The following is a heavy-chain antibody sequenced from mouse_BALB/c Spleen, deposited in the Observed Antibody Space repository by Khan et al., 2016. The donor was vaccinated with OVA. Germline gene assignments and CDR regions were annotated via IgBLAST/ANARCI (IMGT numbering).Heavy chain of an antibody. CDR2: IFPGNSDS. CDR3: TRNGFGNYESWDY. J-gene: IGHJ2*01. D-gene: IGHD2-1*01. V-gene: IGHV1-5*01. Sequence: VQLKQSGTVLARPGVSVKMSCKASGYTFTSYWMHWVKQRPGQGLEWIGAIFPGNSDSNYNQNFKGKAKLTAVTSTSTAYMELNSLTNEDSAVYYCTRNGFGNYESWDYWGQGTTLTVSS. CDR1: GYTFTSYW.